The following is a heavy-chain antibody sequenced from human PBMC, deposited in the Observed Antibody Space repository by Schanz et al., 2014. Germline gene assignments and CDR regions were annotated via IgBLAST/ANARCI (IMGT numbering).Heavy chain of an antibody. CDR3: AKSQGSSFDS. J-gene: IGHJ4*02. CDR1: GFGFSSYS. Sequence: EVQLVESGGGLIQPGGSLRLSCAASGFGFSSYSMNWVRQAPGKGLEWVSYISGSSRTIYYADSVKGRFTISSDNSKSTLYLQMSSLRAEDTAVYYCAKSQGSSFDSWGQGTLVTVSS. D-gene: IGHD6-13*01. CDR2: ISGSSRTI. V-gene: IGHV3-48*01.